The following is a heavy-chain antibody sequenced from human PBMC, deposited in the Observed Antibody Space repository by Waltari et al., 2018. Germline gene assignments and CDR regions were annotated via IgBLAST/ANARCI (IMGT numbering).Heavy chain of an antibody. Sequence: EMQVVESGGDLVQPGGSLRLSCVASGFTFSNYEMTWVRQAPGKGLEWVSYISNSGSTVYYADSVKGRFTISRDNAKNSLYLQMNSLGAEDTAVYYCARPSTEHYYYYYYMDVWGKGTTVTVS. CDR2: ISNSGSTV. V-gene: IGHV3-48*03. J-gene: IGHJ6*03. CDR1: GFTFSNYE. CDR3: ARPSTEHYYYYYYMDV.